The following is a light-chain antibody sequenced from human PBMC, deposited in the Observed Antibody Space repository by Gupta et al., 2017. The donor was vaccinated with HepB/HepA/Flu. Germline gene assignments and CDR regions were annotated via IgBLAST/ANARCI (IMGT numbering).Light chain of an antibody. V-gene: IGKV1-39*01. CDR1: QSISSY. Sequence: DIQMTQSPSSLSASVGDRVTITCRASQSISSYLNWYQQKPGKAPKLLIYAASSLQSGVTSRFSGSGSGTDFTLTISSLQPEDFATYYCQQCYSTPSLTFGGGTKVEIK. J-gene: IGKJ4*01. CDR2: AAS. CDR3: QQCYSTPSLT.